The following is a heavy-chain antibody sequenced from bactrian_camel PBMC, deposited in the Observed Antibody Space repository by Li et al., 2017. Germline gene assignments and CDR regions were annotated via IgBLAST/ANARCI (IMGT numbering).Heavy chain of an antibody. Sequence: HVQLVESGGGSVQAGGSLRLSCTTSGTTGATVSSNCMYWFRQAPGKEREGVAVTVGGRTYYTDSLKGRFTIFQDTTKMTVDLLMNSLEPEDTAMYYCAAKPTGACHLRVGFDYWGQGTQVTVS. CDR2: TVGGRT. CDR3: AAKPTGACHLRVGFDY. CDR1: GTTGATVSSNC. D-gene: IGHD8*01. V-gene: IGHV3S53*01. J-gene: IGHJ6*01.